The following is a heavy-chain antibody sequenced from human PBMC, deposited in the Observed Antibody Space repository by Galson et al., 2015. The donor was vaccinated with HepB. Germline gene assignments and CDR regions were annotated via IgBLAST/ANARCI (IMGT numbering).Heavy chain of an antibody. CDR3: ARYSNDYGGTHTDY. CDR2: IFWDDDK. V-gene: IGHV2-5*02. CDR1: GFSLSTRKMG. Sequence: PALVKPTQTLTLTCTFSGFSLSTRKMGVGWIRQPPSEALDWLAVIFWDDDKRYNPSLKSRLTVTKDTSKNQVVLTMTNVDPVDTATYYCARYSNDYGGTHTDYWGPGTLVPLSS. D-gene: IGHD4-23*01. J-gene: IGHJ4*02.